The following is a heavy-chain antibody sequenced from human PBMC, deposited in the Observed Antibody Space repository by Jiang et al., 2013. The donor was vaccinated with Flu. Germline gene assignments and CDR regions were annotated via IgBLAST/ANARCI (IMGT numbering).Heavy chain of an antibody. CDR2: MYYSGNT. CDR1: GGSISTGGYY. D-gene: IGHD5-24*01. CDR3: ASGRDGYNYYFHD. Sequence: GSGLVKPSETLSLTCTVSGGSISTGGYYWSWIRLHPGKGLEWIGYMYYSGNTFFNPSLKSRASISADTSENQFSLQLTSVTAADTAVYYCASGRDGYNYYFHDWGQGTLVTVSS. V-gene: IGHV4-31*03. J-gene: IGHJ4*02.